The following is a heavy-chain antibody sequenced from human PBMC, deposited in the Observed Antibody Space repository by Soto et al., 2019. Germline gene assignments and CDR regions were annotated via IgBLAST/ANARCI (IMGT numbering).Heavy chain of an antibody. CDR1: GGTLSSYS. CDR3: ARNTIFGVVITAGDYGMDV. J-gene: IGHJ6*02. V-gene: IGHV1-69*13. CDR2: IIPIFGTA. D-gene: IGHD3-3*01. Sequence: SVKVSCQASGGTLSSYSFSWVRLAPAQGLEWMGGIIPIFGTANYAQKFQGRVTITADESTSTAYMELSSLRSEDTAVYYCARNTIFGVVITAGDYGMDVWGQGTTVTVSS.